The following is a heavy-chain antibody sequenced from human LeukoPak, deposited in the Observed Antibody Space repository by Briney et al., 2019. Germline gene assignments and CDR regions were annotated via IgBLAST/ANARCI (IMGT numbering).Heavy chain of an antibody. V-gene: IGHV4-59*01. CDR3: ARVGGYCSSTSCYGGIDP. CDR1: GGSISSYY. CDR2: IYYSGST. D-gene: IGHD2-2*01. J-gene: IGHJ5*02. Sequence: SETLSLTCTVSGGSISSYYWSWIRQPPGKGLEWIGYIYYSGSTNYNPSLKSRVTISVDTSKNQFSLKLSSVTAADTAVYYCARVGGYCSSTSCYGGIDPWGQGTLVIVSS.